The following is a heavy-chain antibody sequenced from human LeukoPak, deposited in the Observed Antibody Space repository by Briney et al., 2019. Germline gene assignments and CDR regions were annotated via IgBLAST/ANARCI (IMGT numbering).Heavy chain of an antibody. J-gene: IGHJ6*03. D-gene: IGHD3-10*01. CDR1: GFTFSGSA. Sequence: PGGSLRLSCAASGFTFSGSAMHWVRQASGKGLEWVGRIRSKANSYATAYAASVKGRFTISRDDSKNTAYLQMNSLKTEDTAVYYCTRLGPITMVRGVINYYYYYMDVWGKGTTVTVSS. CDR3: TRLGPITMVRGVINYYYYYMDV. CDR2: IRSKANSYAT. V-gene: IGHV3-73*01.